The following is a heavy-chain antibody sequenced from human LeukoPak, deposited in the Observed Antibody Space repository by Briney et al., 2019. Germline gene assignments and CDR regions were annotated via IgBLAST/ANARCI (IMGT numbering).Heavy chain of an antibody. V-gene: IGHV4-59*08. Sequence: SETLSLTCTVSGGSISSYYWSWIRQPPGKGLEWTGYIYYSGSTNYNPSLKSRVTISVDTSKNQFSLKLSSVTAADTAVYYCARLSCSGGGCYSGYWGQGTLVTVSS. J-gene: IGHJ4*02. CDR2: IYYSGST. CDR3: ARLSCSGGGCYSGY. CDR1: GGSISSYY. D-gene: IGHD2-15*01.